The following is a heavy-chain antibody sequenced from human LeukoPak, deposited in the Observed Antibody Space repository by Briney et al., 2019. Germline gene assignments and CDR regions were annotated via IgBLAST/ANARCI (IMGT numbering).Heavy chain of an antibody. CDR2: INTGNGNT. D-gene: IGHD3-22*01. CDR1: GYTFTSYT. J-gene: IGHJ3*02. Sequence: ASVKVSCKASGYTFTSYTIHWVRQAPGQRLEWMGWINTGNGNTKYSQKFQGRVTMTRDTSTSTVYMELSSLRSEDTAVYYCARAENYYDSSGYYYDAFDIWGQGTMVTVSS. CDR3: ARAENYYDSSGYYYDAFDI. V-gene: IGHV1-3*04.